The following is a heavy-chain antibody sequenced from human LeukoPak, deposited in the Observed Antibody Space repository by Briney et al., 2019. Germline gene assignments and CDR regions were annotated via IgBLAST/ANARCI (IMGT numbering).Heavy chain of an antibody. Sequence: GGSLRLSCVASGLTFSNFAMSWVRQAPGKGLEWLSTISATSMHTYYADSVRGRFTISRDNSKNTVDLQMNSLRPDDTAVYYCAKNRQSGYINYGMDVWGQGTTVTVSS. CDR2: ISATSMHT. V-gene: IGHV3-23*01. J-gene: IGHJ6*02. CDR1: GLTFSNFA. D-gene: IGHD5-12*01. CDR3: AKNRQSGYINYGMDV.